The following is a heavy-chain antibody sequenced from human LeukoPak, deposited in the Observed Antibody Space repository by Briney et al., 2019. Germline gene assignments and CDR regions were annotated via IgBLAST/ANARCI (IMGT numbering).Heavy chain of an antibody. CDR1: GFTFSSFE. CDR3: ARGTYDYVWESYRYQEKKPGGY. J-gene: IGHJ4*02. D-gene: IGHD3-16*02. Sequence: GGSLRLSCAASGFTFSSFEMNWVRQAPGRGLEWLSHISTSGGTIYYADSVKGRFTISRDNTKNSLYLQMNSLRAEDTAVYYCARGTYDYVWESYRYQEKKPGGYWGQGTLVTVSS. CDR2: ISTSGGTI. V-gene: IGHV3-48*03.